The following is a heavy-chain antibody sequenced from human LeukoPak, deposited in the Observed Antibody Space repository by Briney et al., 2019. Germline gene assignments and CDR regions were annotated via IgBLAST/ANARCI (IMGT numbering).Heavy chain of an antibody. CDR2: IYYSGST. CDR1: GGSISSGGHS. J-gene: IGHJ3*02. V-gene: IGHV4-31*11. Sequence: SETLSLTCAVSGGSISSGGHSWSWIRQHPGKGLEWIGYIYYSGSTYYNPSLKSRVTISVDTSKNQFSLKLSSVTAADTAVYYCAAGLDDAFDIWGQGTMVTVSS. CDR3: AAGLDDAFDI.